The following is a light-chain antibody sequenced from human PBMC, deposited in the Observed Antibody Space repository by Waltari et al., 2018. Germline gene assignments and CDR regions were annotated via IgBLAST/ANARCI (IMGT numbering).Light chain of an antibody. J-gene: IGLJ2*01. CDR1: VGGYNY. CDR3: CSYAGSYTV. Sequence: VGGYNYVSWYQQHPGKAPKLMIYDVSKRPSGVPDRFSGSKSGNTASLTISGLQAEDEADYYCCSYAGSYTVFGGGTKLTVL. CDR2: DVS. V-gene: IGLV2-11*01.